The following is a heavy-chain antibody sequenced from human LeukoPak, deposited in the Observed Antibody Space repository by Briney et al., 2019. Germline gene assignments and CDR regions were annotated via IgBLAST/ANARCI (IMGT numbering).Heavy chain of an antibody. CDR3: AKGIAVAGTVA. CDR2: ISGSGGST. CDR1: GFTFSSYA. V-gene: IGHV3-23*01. D-gene: IGHD6-19*01. Sequence: PGGSLGLSCAASGFTFSSYAMSWVRQAPGKGLGWVSAISGSGGSTYYADSVKGRFTISRDNSKNTLYLQMNSLRAEDTAVYYCAKGIAVAGTVAWGQGTLVTVSS. J-gene: IGHJ5*02.